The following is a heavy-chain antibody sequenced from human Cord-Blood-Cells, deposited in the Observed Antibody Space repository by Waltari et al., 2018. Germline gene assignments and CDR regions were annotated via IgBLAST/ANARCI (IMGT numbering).Heavy chain of an antibody. CDR2: ISGSDGST. CDR1: GFTFSSYA. Sequence: EVQLLESGGGLVQPGGSLRLSCAASGFTFSSYAMSWVRQALGKGLEWVSAISGSDGSTYYADSVKGRFTISRDNSKNTLYLQMNSLRAEDTAVYYCANPMVPTGDHSFHSSFDYWGQGTLVTVSS. CDR3: ANPMVPTGDHSFHSSFDY. J-gene: IGHJ4*02. D-gene: IGHD7-27*01. V-gene: IGHV3-23*01.